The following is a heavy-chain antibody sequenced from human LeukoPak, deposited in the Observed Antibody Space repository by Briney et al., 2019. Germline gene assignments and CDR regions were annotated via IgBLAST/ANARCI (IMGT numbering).Heavy chain of an antibody. Sequence: PGGSLRLSCAASGFPFSNYAMSWVRQAPGKGLEWVSGISGGSTYYADSVKGRFTISRDNSKNTLYLQMDSLRAEDTAVYYCAKAAGSGSQNPFDFWGQGTLVTVSS. V-gene: IGHV3-23*01. D-gene: IGHD3-10*01. CDR3: AKAAGSGSQNPFDF. J-gene: IGHJ4*02. CDR1: GFPFSNYA. CDR2: ISGGST.